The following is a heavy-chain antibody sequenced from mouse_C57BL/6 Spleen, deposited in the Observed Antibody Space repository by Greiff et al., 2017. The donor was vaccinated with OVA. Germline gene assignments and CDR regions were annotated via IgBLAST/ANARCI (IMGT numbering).Heavy chain of an antibody. CDR3: ATAVLYYGYDGWYFDV. CDR2: IHPSDSDT. D-gene: IGHD2-2*01. CDR1: GYTFTSYW. Sequence: QVQLQQPGAELVKPGASVKVSCKASGYTFTSYWMHWVKQRPGQGLEWIGRIHPSDSDTNYNQKFKGKATLTVDKSSSTAYMQLSSLTSEDSAVYDCATAVLYYGYDGWYFDVWGTGTTVTVSS. V-gene: IGHV1-74*01. J-gene: IGHJ1*03.